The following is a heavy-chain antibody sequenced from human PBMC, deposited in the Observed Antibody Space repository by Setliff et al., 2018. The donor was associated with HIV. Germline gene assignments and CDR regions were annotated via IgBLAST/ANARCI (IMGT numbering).Heavy chain of an antibody. J-gene: IGHJ6*02. CDR2: INYGGGT. V-gene: IGHV4-34*01. Sequence: SETLSLTCAVYGGSFGGSSRSWVRQSPDNHLEFIGEINYGGGTNYNPSLNGRATVSLDKSKMQVSLRLTSVTAADTAVYYCARVHSTVTSRKIHHHGLDVWGQGTTVTVSS. CDR1: GGSFGGSS. CDR3: ARVHSTVTSRKIHHHGLDV. D-gene: IGHD4-17*01.